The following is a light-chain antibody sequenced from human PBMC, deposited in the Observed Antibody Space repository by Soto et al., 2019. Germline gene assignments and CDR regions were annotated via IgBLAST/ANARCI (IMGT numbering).Light chain of an antibody. CDR2: DNS. Sequence: QSVLTQPPSASGTPGQRVTISCSGSFSNIGSNFVFWYQQHPGTSPKLLIQDNSQRPSGVPDRFSGSKSGSSASLAISGLRAEDEADYYCATWEDNVSGPVFGTGTKLTVL. CDR1: FSNIGSNF. CDR3: ATWEDNVSGPV. J-gene: IGLJ1*01. V-gene: IGLV1-47*02.